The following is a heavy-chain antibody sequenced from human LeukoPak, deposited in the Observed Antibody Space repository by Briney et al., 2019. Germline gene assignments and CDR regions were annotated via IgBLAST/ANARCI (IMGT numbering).Heavy chain of an antibody. CDR2: INPNSGGT. Sequence: ASVKVSCKASGYTFTGYYMHWVRQAPGRGLEWMGWINPNSGGTNYAQKFQGRVTMTRDTPISTAYMELSRLRSDDTAVYYCARDLEEVDAFDIWGQGTMVTVSS. D-gene: IGHD1-1*01. V-gene: IGHV1-2*02. J-gene: IGHJ3*02. CDR3: ARDLEEVDAFDI. CDR1: GYTFTGYY.